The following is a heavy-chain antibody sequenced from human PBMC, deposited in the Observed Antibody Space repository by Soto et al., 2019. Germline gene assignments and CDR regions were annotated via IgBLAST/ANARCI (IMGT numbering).Heavy chain of an antibody. J-gene: IGHJ4*02. CDR1: GGSISSYY. CDR2: IYYSGST. Sequence: SETLSLTCTVSGGSISSYYWSWIRQPPGKGLEWIGYIYYSGSTNYNPSLKSRVTISVDTSKNQFSLKLSSVTAADTAVYYCARAGYSSSWYPDYWGQGTLVTVSS. V-gene: IGHV4-59*01. D-gene: IGHD6-13*01. CDR3: ARAGYSSSWYPDY.